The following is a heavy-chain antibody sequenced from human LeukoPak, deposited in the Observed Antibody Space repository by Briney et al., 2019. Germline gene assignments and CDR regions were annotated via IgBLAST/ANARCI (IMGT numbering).Heavy chain of an antibody. D-gene: IGHD3-22*01. CDR2: IYYSGST. CDR1: GGSISSSSYY. Sequence: SETLSLTCTVSGGSISSSSYYWGWIRQPPGKGLEWIGSIYYSGSTYYNPSLKSRVTISVDTSKNQFSLKLSSVTAADTAVYYCARDLGQYYDTSDNWFDPWGQGTLVTVSS. CDR3: ARDLGQYYDTSDNWFDP. J-gene: IGHJ5*02. V-gene: IGHV4-39*07.